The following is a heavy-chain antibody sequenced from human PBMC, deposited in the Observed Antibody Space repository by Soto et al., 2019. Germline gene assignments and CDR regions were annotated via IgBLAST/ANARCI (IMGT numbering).Heavy chain of an antibody. V-gene: IGHV3-30*18. CDR2: ISYDGSNK. Sequence: QVQLVESGGGVVQPGRSLRLSCAASGFTFRSYGMHWVRQARGKGLEWVAVISYDGSNKYYADSVKGRFTISRDNSKNTLYLQMNSLRAEDTAVYYCAKDGSRIAVAAKEFDYWGQGTLVTVSS. CDR3: AKDGSRIAVAAKEFDY. D-gene: IGHD6-19*01. CDR1: GFTFRSYG. J-gene: IGHJ4*02.